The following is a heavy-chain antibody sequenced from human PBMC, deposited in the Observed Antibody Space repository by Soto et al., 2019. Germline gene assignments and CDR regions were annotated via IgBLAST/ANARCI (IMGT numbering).Heavy chain of an antibody. V-gene: IGHV3-30*18. CDR3: ANRLGGYYNYYYGMDG. CDR2: ISYDGSNK. D-gene: IGHD3-16*01. Sequence: GWSLRLSCAASGFTFSSYGMHWVRQAPGKGLEWVAVISYDGSNKYYADSVKGRFTISRDNSKNTLYLQMNSLRAEDTAVYYCANRLGGYYNYYYGMDGWGQGTPVTVSS. CDR1: GFTFSSYG. J-gene: IGHJ6*02.